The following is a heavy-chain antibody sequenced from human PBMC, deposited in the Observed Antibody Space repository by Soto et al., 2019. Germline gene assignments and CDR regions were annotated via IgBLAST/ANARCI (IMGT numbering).Heavy chain of an antibody. CDR1: GGTFSSYT. V-gene: IGHV1-69*08. CDR3: ARDLPSLAAHRSFDI. J-gene: IGHJ2*01. CDR2: IIPILGIA. Sequence: QVQLVQSGAEVKKPGSSVKVSCKASGGTFSSYTISWVRQAPGQGLEWMGRIIPILGIANYAQKFQGRVTITADKSTSTAYMELSSLRSEDTAVYYCARDLPSLAAHRSFDIWGRGTLVTVSS. D-gene: IGHD6-25*01.